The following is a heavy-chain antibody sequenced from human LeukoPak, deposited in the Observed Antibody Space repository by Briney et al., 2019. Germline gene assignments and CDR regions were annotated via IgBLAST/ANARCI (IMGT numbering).Heavy chain of an antibody. Sequence: GGSLRLSCAASGFTFSSYSMNWVRQAPGKGLEWVSSIHFTSRYIYNADSVKGRFTTSRDNAKNSLDLQMNSLKVEDTAVYYCATPAAGPGAEYSLYWGQGTLVIVSS. D-gene: IGHD6-13*01. CDR2: IHFTSRYI. CDR1: GFTFSSYS. CDR3: ATPAAGPGAEYSLY. J-gene: IGHJ1*01. V-gene: IGHV3-21*01.